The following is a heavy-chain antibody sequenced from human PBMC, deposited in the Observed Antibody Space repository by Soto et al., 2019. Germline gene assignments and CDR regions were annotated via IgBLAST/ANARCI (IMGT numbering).Heavy chain of an antibody. CDR2: INPNSGGT. V-gene: IGHV1-2*04. CDR3: ARELTIGFHNAFDI. CDR1: GYTFTGYY. J-gene: IGHJ3*02. D-gene: IGHD3-9*01. Sequence: ASVKVSCKASGYTFTGYYMHWVRQAPGQGLEWMGWINPNSGGTNYAQKFQGWVTMTRDTSISTAYMELSRLRSDDTAVYYCARELTIGFHNAFDIWGQGTMVTVSS.